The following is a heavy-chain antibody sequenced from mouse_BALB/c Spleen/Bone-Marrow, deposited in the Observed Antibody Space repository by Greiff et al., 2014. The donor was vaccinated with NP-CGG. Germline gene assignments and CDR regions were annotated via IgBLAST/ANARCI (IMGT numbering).Heavy chain of an antibody. Sequence: EVKLMESGGGLVKPGGSLRLSCAASGFTFSSYTMSWVRQTPEKRLEWVATISSGGSYTYYPDSVKGRFTISRDNAKNTLYLQMSGLKSEDTAMYYCTRDGKGNYDYAMDYWGQGTSVTVSS. CDR2: ISSGGSYT. J-gene: IGHJ4*01. V-gene: IGHV5-6-4*01. CDR1: GFTFSSYT. D-gene: IGHD2-1*01. CDR3: TRDGKGNYDYAMDY.